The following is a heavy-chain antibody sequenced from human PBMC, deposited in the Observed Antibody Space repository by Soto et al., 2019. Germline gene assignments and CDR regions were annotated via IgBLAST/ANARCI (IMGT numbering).Heavy chain of an antibody. V-gene: IGHV3-33*01. CDR1: GFTFSSYG. CDR3: ARDVRGYCSGGSCYPLYYFDY. J-gene: IGHJ4*02. Sequence: GGSLRLSCAASGFTFSSYGMHWVRQAPGKGLEWVAVIWYDGNNKYYADSVKGRFTISRDNSKNTLYLQMNSLRAEDTAVYYCARDVRGYCSGGSCYPLYYFDYWSQGTLVTVSS. D-gene: IGHD2-15*01. CDR2: IWYDGNNK.